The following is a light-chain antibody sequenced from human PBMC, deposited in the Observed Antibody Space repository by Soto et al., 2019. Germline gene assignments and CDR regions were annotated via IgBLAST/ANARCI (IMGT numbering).Light chain of an antibody. J-gene: IGKJ1*01. Sequence: EIVLTQSPGTLSLSPGERATLSCRASQSVSSSYLAWYQQKPGQAPRLLIYGASSRATGIPDRFSGSGSGTDSTLTISRLEPEDFAVYYCQQYGRSWTFGQGTKVDIK. V-gene: IGKV3-20*01. CDR1: QSVSSSY. CDR2: GAS. CDR3: QQYGRSWT.